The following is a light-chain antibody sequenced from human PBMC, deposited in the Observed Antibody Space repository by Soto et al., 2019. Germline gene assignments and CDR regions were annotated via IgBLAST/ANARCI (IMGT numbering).Light chain of an antibody. V-gene: IGLV2-14*03. J-gene: IGLJ3*02. Sequence: QSALTQPASVSGSPGQSITISCTGTSSDVGGYNYVSWYQHHPGKAPKLMIYDVSNRPSGVSNRFSGSKSGNTASLTISGLQAEDEADYYCSSYTRSTSWVFGGGTKLTV. CDR3: SSYTRSTSWV. CDR2: DVS. CDR1: SSDVGGYNY.